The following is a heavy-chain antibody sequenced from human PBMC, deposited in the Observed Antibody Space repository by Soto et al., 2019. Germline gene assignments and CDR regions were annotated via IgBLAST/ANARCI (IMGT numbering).Heavy chain of an antibody. CDR2: ISSSGSTI. J-gene: IGHJ6*03. Sequence: QVQLVESGGGLVTPGGSQRLYCAASGVTFSDYYMSWIRQAPGKGLEWVSYISSSGSTIYYADSVKGRFTISRDNAKNSLYLQMNSLRAEDTAVYYCASPEVLAGYDLYYDYMDVWGKGTTVTVSS. CDR1: GVTFSDYY. D-gene: IGHD5-12*01. CDR3: ASPEVLAGYDLYYDYMDV. V-gene: IGHV3-11*01.